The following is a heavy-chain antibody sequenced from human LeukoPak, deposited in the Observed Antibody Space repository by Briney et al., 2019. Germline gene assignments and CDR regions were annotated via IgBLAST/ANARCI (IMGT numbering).Heavy chain of an antibody. CDR3: ARALAAALPSIYYYGMDV. V-gene: IGHV1-18*01. D-gene: IGHD6-13*01. CDR2: ISAYNGNT. CDR1: GYTFTSYG. J-gene: IGHJ6*02. Sequence: ASVKVSCKASGYTFTSYGISWVRQAPGQGLEWMGWISAYNGNTNYAQKLQGRVTMTTDTSTSTAYMELSSLRSEDTAVYYCARALAAALPSIYYYGMDVWGQGTTVTVSS.